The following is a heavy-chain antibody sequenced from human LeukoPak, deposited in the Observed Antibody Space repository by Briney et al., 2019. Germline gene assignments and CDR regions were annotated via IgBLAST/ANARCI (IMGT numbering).Heavy chain of an antibody. J-gene: IGHJ4*02. CDR1: GGTFSSYA. Sequence: SVKVSCKASGGTFSSYAISWVRQAPGQGLEWMGRIIPILGIANYAQKIQGRVTITADKSTSTAYMELSSLRSEDTAVYYCARERGGGNRLCDYWGQGTLVTVSS. D-gene: IGHD3-16*01. CDR2: IIPILGIA. CDR3: ARERGGGNRLCDY. V-gene: IGHV1-69*04.